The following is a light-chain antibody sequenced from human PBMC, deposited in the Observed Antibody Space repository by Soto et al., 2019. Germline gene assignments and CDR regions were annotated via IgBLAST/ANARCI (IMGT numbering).Light chain of an antibody. CDR1: SSDVGGYNF. CDR2: EVS. Sequence: QSALTQPASVSGSPGQSITISWTGTSSDVGGYNFVSWYQHHPGKAPKLMIYEVSNRPSGVSNRFSGSKSGNTASLTISGLQAEDEADYYCSSYTSSSTLVFGTGTKVTVL. J-gene: IGLJ1*01. CDR3: SSYTSSSTLV. V-gene: IGLV2-14*01.